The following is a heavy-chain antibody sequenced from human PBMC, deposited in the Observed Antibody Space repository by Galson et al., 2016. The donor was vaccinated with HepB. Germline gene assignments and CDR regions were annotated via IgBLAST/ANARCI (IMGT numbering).Heavy chain of an antibody. V-gene: IGHV2-5*02. CDR2: IYWDDAK. J-gene: IGHJ1*01. D-gene: IGHD2-15*01. CDR1: GFSLTTSGMG. CDR3: ANAGYCSGGDCYSSEFFQH. Sequence: PALVKPTQTLTLTCSFSGFSLTTSGMGVGWMRQSPGKALDWLALIYWDDAKRYNPSLKSRLTITKDPSKNQVVLTIVDMDPVDTATYYCANAGYCSGGDCYSSEFFQHWGQGTLVTVSS.